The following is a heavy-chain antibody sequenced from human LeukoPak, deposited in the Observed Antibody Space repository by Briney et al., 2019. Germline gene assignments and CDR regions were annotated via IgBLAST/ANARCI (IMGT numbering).Heavy chain of an antibody. Sequence: SVKVSCKASGGTFSSYAISWVRQAPGQGLEWMGGIIPILGTANYAQKFQGRVTITADKSTSTAYMELSSLRSEDTAVYYCARVQGIGIRFGELLPNWFDPWGQGTLVTVSS. CDR3: ARVQGIGIRFGELLPNWFDP. V-gene: IGHV1-69*06. CDR2: IIPILGTA. J-gene: IGHJ5*02. CDR1: GGTFSSYA. D-gene: IGHD3-10*01.